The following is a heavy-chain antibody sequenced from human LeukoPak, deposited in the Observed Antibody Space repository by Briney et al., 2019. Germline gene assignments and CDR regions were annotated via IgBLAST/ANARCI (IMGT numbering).Heavy chain of an antibody. CDR1: GGSFSGYY. D-gene: IGHD4-23*01. CDR2: INHSGST. V-gene: IGHV4-34*01. CDR3: ARRSTVLTANYEY. J-gene: IGHJ4*02. Sequence: PSETLSLTCAVYGGSFSGYYWSWIRQPPGKGLEWIGEINHSGSTNYNPSLKSRVTISVDKSKTQFSLKLSSVTAADTALYYCARRSTVLTANYEYWGQGTLVTVSA.